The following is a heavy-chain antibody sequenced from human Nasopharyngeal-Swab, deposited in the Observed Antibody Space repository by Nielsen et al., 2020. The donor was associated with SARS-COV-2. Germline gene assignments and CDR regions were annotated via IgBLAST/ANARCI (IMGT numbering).Heavy chain of an antibody. CDR1: GFTFSSYS. CDR2: ISSSSYI. CDR3: ARETPLPRSWYLLGSYYYGMDV. Sequence: GESLKISCAASGFTFSSYSMNWVRQAPGKGLEWVSSISSSSYIYYADSVKGRFTISRDNAKNSLYLQMNSLRAEDTAVYYCARETPLPRSWYLLGSYYYGMDVWGQGTTVTVSS. D-gene: IGHD6-13*01. J-gene: IGHJ6*02. V-gene: IGHV3-21*01.